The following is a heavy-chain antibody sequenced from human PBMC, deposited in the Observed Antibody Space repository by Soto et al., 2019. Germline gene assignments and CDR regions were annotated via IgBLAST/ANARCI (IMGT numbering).Heavy chain of an antibody. D-gene: IGHD1-26*01. V-gene: IGHV1-18*04. CDR2: ISPYNGNT. Sequence: WASVKVSCKASGYTFITYGINWVRQAPGQGLEWMGWISPYNGNTKYLPKLQDRVTMTADTSTTTVYMEVKSLRSDDTAVYYCARDAESGTYYNNSFDPWGQGTLVRVYS. CDR3: ARDAESGTYYNNSFDP. CDR1: GYTFITYG. J-gene: IGHJ5*02.